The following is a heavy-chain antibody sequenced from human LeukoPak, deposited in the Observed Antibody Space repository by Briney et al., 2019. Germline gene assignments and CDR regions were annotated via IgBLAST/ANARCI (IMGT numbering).Heavy chain of an antibody. V-gene: IGHV3-13*01. D-gene: IGHD6-13*01. Sequence: GGSLRLSCAASGFTFSSYDIHWVRQATGKGLERVSGIGTAGEIYYPGSVKGRFTISRDNAKNTVNLQMNSLRAEDTGVYYCARAAYSSTWYSRYFDLWGRGTLVTVSS. CDR2: IGTAGEI. CDR3: ARAAYSSTWYSRYFDL. J-gene: IGHJ2*01. CDR1: GFTFSSYD.